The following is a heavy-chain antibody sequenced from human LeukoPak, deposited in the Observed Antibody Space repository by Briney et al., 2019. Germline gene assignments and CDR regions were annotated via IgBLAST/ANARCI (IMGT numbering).Heavy chain of an antibody. CDR2: IYHSGST. V-gene: IGHV4-30-2*01. CDR3: ASYGDPSQGPYYYYYYMDD. D-gene: IGHD4-17*01. J-gene: IGHJ6*03. Sequence: PSQTLSLTCTVSGGSISSGGYYWSWIRQPPGKGLEWIGYIYHSGSTYYNPSLKSRVTISLDRSKNQFSLKLSSVTAADTAVYYCASYGDPSQGPYYYYYYMDDWGKGTTVTVSS. CDR1: GGSISSGGYY.